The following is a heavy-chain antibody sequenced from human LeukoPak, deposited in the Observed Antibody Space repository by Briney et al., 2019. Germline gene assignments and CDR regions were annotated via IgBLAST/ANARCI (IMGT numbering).Heavy chain of an antibody. CDR3: ARFNAGPTGFDY. Sequence: PGGSLRLSCAASGFTFSSYSMNWVRQAPGKGLEWVSSISSSSSYIYYADSVKGRFTISRDNAKNSLYLQMNSLRAEDTAVYYCARFNAGPTGFDYWGQGTLVTVSS. V-gene: IGHV3-21*01. CDR2: ISSSSSYI. D-gene: IGHD6-13*01. CDR1: GFTFSSYS. J-gene: IGHJ4*02.